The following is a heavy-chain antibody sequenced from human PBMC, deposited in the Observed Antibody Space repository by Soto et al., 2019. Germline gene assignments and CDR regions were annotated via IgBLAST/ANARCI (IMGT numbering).Heavy chain of an antibody. Sequence: ASVKVSCKASGYTFTSYAMHWVRQAPGQRLEWMGWINAGNGNTKYSQKFQGRVTITRDTSASTAYMELSSLRSEDTAVYYCARYPPDSGSPRPYYYGMDVWGQGTTVTVSS. J-gene: IGHJ6*02. V-gene: IGHV1-3*01. D-gene: IGHD1-26*01. CDR2: INAGNGNT. CDR3: ARYPPDSGSPRPYYYGMDV. CDR1: GYTFTSYA.